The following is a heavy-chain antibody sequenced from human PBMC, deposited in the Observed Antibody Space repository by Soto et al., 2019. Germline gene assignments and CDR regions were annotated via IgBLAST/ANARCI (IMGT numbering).Heavy chain of an antibody. CDR2: IYYSGST. V-gene: IGHV4-31*03. CDR1: GGSISSGGYY. CDR3: ARGKREITMVRGVIHFDY. Sequence: SETLSLTCTVAGGSISSGGYYWSWIRQHPGKGLEWIGYIYYSGSTYYNPSLKSRVTISVDTSKNQFSLKLSSVTAADTAVYYCARGKREITMVRGVIHFDYWGQGALVTVSS. D-gene: IGHD3-10*01. J-gene: IGHJ4*02.